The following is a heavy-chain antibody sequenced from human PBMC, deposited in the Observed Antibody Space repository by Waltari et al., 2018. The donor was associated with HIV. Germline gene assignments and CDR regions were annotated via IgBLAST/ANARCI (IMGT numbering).Heavy chain of an antibody. V-gene: IGHV4-34*02. CDR2: INHSGRT. J-gene: IGHJ4*02. D-gene: IGHD3-10*01. CDR1: GGSSSNYY. Sequence: QVQLQQWGTGLLKPSETLSLTCAGQGGSSSNYYWSWSRQPPGKGLEWIAEINHSGRTNYNPSLKSRLTISVDTSKTQFSVKLTSVTAADTAVYFCARGQYGPGSREDYCGQGTLVTVAS. CDR3: ARGQYGPGSREDY.